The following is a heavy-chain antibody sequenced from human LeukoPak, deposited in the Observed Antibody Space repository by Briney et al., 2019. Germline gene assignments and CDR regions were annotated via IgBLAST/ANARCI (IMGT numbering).Heavy chain of an antibody. D-gene: IGHD1-1*01. CDR1: GGTFSSYA. V-gene: IGHV1-69*13. J-gene: IGHJ4*02. CDR2: IIPIFGTA. CDR3: ATLGNSDLFDQ. Sequence: GASVKVSCKASGGTFSSYAISWVRQAPGQGLEWMGGIIPIFGTANYAQKFQGRVTITADESTSTAYMEVSRLRSDDTAVYYCATLGNSDLFDQWGQGTLVTVSS.